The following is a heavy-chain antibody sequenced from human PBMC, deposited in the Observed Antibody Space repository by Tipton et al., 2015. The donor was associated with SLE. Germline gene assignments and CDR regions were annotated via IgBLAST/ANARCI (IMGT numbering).Heavy chain of an antibody. Sequence: TLSLTCTVSGGSISSSSYYWGWVRQPPGKGLEWVGSIYYSGGTYYHPSLKSRVTISVDTSKNQFSRKLSSVTAADTAVYYCARVGMATITAFDIWGQGTMVTVSS. V-gene: IGHV4-39*07. CDR2: IYYSGGT. J-gene: IGHJ3*02. CDR3: ARVGMATITAFDI. CDR1: GGSISSSSYY. D-gene: IGHD5-24*01.